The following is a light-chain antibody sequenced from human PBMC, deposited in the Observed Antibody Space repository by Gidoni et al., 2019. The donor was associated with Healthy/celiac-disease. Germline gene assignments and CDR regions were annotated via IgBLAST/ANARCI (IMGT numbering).Light chain of an antibody. CDR3: QVWDSSIDHQGV. Sequence: YVLTHPPSVSVAQGKTARITGGGNSIGSKSGHWYQQKPGQAPVLAVYDDSDRPSGIPERFSGSNSGNTATLTISRVEAGDEADYYCQVWDSSIDHQGVFGGGTKLTVL. J-gene: IGLJ2*01. CDR1: SIGSKS. CDR2: DDS. V-gene: IGLV3-21*03.